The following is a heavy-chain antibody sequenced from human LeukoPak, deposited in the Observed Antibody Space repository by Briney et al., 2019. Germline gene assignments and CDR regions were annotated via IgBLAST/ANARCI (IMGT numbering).Heavy chain of an antibody. V-gene: IGHV3-7*05. D-gene: IGHD6-19*01. CDR2: MKQDGNEE. J-gene: IGHJ4*02. CDR3: ARPYSSGWYGVFNY. CDR1: GFTFSTYW. Sequence: PGGSLRLSCAVSGFTFSTYWMSWVRQAPGKGLERVANMKQDGNEEYYVDSVKGRFTISRDNAKNSLYLQMNSLRAEDTAVYYCARPYSSGWYGVFNYWGQGTLVTVSS.